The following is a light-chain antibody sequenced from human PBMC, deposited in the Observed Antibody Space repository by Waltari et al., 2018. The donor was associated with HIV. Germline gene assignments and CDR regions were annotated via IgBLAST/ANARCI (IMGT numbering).Light chain of an antibody. V-gene: IGKV4-1*01. CDR2: WAS. Sequence: IVLTQSPDSLTVSLGERVTINCTASQSVLYNSNSKNYLSWYQQRPGQPPKLLIYWASTRESGVPDRFSGSASGTDFTLTISGLQAEDVAVYYCHQYYTTPWAFGQGTKVEIK. CDR3: HQYYTTPWA. J-gene: IGKJ1*01. CDR1: QSVLYNSNSKNY.